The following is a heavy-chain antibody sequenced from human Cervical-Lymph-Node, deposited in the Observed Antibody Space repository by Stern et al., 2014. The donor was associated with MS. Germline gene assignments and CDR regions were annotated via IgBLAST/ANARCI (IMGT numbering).Heavy chain of an antibody. CDR3: ATQGGYYYDSSGYYLDY. Sequence: VQLVESGAEVKKPGASVKVSCKASGYTFTGYYMHWVRQAPGQGLEWMGWINPNSGGTNYAQKFQGRVTMTRDTSISTAYMELSRLRSDDTAVYYCATQGGYYYDSSGYYLDYWGQGTLVTVSS. D-gene: IGHD3-22*01. V-gene: IGHV1-2*02. CDR2: INPNSGGT. CDR1: GYTFTGYY. J-gene: IGHJ4*02.